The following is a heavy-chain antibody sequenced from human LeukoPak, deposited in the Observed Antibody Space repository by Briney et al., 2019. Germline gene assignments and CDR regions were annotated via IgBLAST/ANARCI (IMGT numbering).Heavy chain of an antibody. J-gene: IGHJ3*02. CDR1: GYSISSGYY. V-gene: IGHV4-38-2*02. CDR3: ARVAAMVREDAFDI. CDR2: IYRSGST. D-gene: IGHD5-18*01. Sequence: PSETLSLTCTVSGYSISSGYYWGWIRQPPGKGLEWIGSIYRSGSTYYNPSLKSRVTISVDTSKNQFSLKLSSVTAADTAVYYCARVAAMVREDAFDIWGQGTMVTVSS.